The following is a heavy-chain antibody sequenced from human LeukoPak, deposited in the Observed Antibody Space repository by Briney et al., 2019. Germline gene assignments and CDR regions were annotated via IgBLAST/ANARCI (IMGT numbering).Heavy chain of an antibody. Sequence: SETLSLTCAVYGGSFSGYYWSWIRQPPGKGLEWIGEINHSGSTNYNPSLKSRVTISVDTSKNQFSLKLSSVTAADTAVYYCARVETYYYDSSGYYYDAFDTWGQGTMVTVSS. CDR3: ARVETYYYDSSGYYYDAFDT. CDR2: INHSGST. CDR1: GGSFSGYY. J-gene: IGHJ3*02. D-gene: IGHD3-22*01. V-gene: IGHV4-34*01.